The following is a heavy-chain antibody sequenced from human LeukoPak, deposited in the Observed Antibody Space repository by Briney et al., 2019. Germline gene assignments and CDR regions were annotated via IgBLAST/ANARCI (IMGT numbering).Heavy chain of an antibody. CDR3: ARVKGTAAGGRRAFDI. D-gene: IGHD6-13*01. CDR2: INPNSGGT. Sequence: ASVKVSCKASGYTFTGYYMHWVRQAPGQGLEWMGWINPNSGGTNYAQKFQGRVTMTRDTSISTAYMELRSLRSDDTAVYYCARVKGTAAGGRRAFDIWGQGTMVTVSS. CDR1: GYTFTGYY. V-gene: IGHV1-2*02. J-gene: IGHJ3*02.